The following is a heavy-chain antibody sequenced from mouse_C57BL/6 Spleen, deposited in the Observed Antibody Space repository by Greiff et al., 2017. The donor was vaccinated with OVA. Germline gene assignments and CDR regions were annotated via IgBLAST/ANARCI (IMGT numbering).Heavy chain of an antibody. CDR1: GYTFTDYN. J-gene: IGHJ1*03. CDR2: INPNNGGT. D-gene: IGHD4-1*01. V-gene: IGHV1-22*01. CDR3: ARGNWEDWYFDV. Sequence: VQLQQSGPELVKPGASVKMSCKASGYTFTDYNMHWVKQSHGKSLEWIGYINPNNGGTSYNQKFKGKATLTVNKSSSTAYMELRSLTSEDSAVYYCARGNWEDWYFDVWGTGTTVTVAS.